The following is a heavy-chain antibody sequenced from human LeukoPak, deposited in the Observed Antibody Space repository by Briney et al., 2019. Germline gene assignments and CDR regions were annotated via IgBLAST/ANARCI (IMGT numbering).Heavy chain of an antibody. J-gene: IGHJ4*02. CDR3: AKDGIRYYGSGSTLDY. Sequence: GGSLRLSCAASGFTFDDYAMHWVRQAPGKGLEWVSGISWNSGSIGYADSVKGRFTISRDNAKNSLYLQMNSLRAEDTALYYCAKDGIRYYGSGSTLDYWGQGTLVTVSS. V-gene: IGHV3-9*01. CDR1: GFTFDDYA. D-gene: IGHD3-10*01. CDR2: ISWNSGSI.